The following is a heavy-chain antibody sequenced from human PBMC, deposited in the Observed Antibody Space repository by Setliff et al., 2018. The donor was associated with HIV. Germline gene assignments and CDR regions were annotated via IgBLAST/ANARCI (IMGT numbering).Heavy chain of an antibody. V-gene: IGHV4-59*06. D-gene: IGHD2-2*01. CDR3: AREIKIPPQGALDY. CDR2: IYYTGNT. J-gene: IGHJ4*02. Sequence: KPSETLSLTCTVSGGSISSYYWTWIRQHPGKGLEWIGYIYYTGNTYYNLSLKSRVTMSVDTSKNQFSLKLNSVTAADTAVYYCAREIKIPPQGALDYWGQGMLVTVSS. CDR1: GGSISSYY.